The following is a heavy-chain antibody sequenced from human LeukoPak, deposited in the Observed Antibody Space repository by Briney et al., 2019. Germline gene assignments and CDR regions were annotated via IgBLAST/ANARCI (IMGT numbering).Heavy chain of an antibody. CDR3: ARGYYYFLNAFEI. CDR1: GRSISSYY. V-gene: IGHV4-4*07. CDR2: IYTSGST. Sequence: PSETLSLTCTVSGRSISSYYWSWLRQPAGKGLEWIGRIYTSGSTNYNPSLKSRVTMSVDTSKNQFSLKLSSVTAADTAVYYCARGYYYFLNAFEIWGQGTMVTVSS. J-gene: IGHJ3*02. D-gene: IGHD3-22*01.